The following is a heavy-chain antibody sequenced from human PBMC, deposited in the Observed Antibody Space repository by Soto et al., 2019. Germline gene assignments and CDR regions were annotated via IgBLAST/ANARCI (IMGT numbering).Heavy chain of an antibody. CDR1: GFTFSSYG. CDR2: ISYDGSNK. Sequence: GGSLRLSCAASGFTFSSYGMHWVRQAPGKGLEWVAVISYDGSNKYYADSVKGRFTISRDNSKNTLYLQMNSLRAEDTAVYYCAKEEEQLVPPYGMDVWGQGTTVTVSS. D-gene: IGHD6-6*01. V-gene: IGHV3-30*18. J-gene: IGHJ6*02. CDR3: AKEEEQLVPPYGMDV.